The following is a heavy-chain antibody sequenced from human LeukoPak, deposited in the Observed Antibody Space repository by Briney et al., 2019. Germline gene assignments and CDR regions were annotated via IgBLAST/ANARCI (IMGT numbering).Heavy chain of an antibody. CDR3: ARDRPPYYYGSASTQSHNYYYGMDV. V-gene: IGHV3-11*01. CDR1: GFTFSDYY. J-gene: IGHJ6*02. CDR2: ISSSGSTI. D-gene: IGHD3-10*01. Sequence: GGSLRLSCAASGFTFSDYYMSWIRQAPGKGLEWVSYISSSGSTIYYADSVKGRFTISRDNAKSSLYLQMNSLRAEDTAVYYCARDRPPYYYGSASTQSHNYYYGMDVWGQGTTVTVSS.